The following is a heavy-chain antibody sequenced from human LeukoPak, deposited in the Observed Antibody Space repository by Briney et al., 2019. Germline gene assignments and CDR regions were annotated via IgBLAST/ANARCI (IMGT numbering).Heavy chain of an antibody. V-gene: IGHV4-4*07. J-gene: IGHJ4*02. CDR3: ARLRRDISGWYADDY. CDR2: ISISDGT. D-gene: IGHD6-19*01. Sequence: SSETLSLTCTVSGASVSTYYWSWIRQSAGKGLEWIGRISISDGTNSNPSLKSRVSMSLDASKNQFSLKLTSVTAADTAVYHCARLRRDISGWYADDYWGQGTLVTVSS. CDR1: GASVSTYY.